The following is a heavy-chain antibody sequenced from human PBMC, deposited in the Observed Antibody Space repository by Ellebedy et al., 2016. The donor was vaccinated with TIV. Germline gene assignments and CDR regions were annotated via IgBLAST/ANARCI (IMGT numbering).Heavy chain of an antibody. J-gene: IGHJ6*03. Sequence: GESLKISXEVSGISLSNYWLTWIRQAPGKGLEWVANIKQEGNEKYYVDSVRGRFTISRDNAENSLYLQMNSLRAEDTAVYYCAREFTGSGGMDVWGKGTTVTVSS. CDR1: GISLSNYW. CDR2: IKQEGNEK. CDR3: AREFTGSGGMDV. V-gene: IGHV3-7*01. D-gene: IGHD3-10*01.